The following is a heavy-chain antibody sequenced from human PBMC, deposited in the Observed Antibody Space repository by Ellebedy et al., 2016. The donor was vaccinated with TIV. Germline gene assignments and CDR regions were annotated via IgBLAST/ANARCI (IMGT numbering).Heavy chain of an antibody. Sequence: PGGSLRLSCAASGFTFSGYGMSGVRQAPGKGLEWVSSITGSGENAWYADSVKGRFTISRDNSKNTVELQMNSLRAEDTAVYYCAKRVSAWVFEYWGQGALVTVSS. J-gene: IGHJ4*02. D-gene: IGHD6-19*01. CDR1: GFTFSGYG. CDR2: ITGSGENA. V-gene: IGHV3-23*01. CDR3: AKRVSAWVFEY.